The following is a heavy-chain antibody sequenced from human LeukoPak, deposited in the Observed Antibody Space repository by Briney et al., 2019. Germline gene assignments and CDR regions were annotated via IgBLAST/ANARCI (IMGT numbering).Heavy chain of an antibody. D-gene: IGHD4-17*01. CDR1: GYTFTGYY. CDR3: ARGGAVTAYYGWDFFRFDY. V-gene: IGHV1-2*02. CDR2: INPNSGVT. J-gene: IGHJ4*02. Sequence: ASVKVSCKASGYTFTGYYINWVQQAPGQGLEWMGWINPNSGVTSFAQRFQNRVTLTTDTSISATYMDLSGLRSDDTAVYYCARGGAVTAYYGWDFFRFDYWGQGTLVTVSS.